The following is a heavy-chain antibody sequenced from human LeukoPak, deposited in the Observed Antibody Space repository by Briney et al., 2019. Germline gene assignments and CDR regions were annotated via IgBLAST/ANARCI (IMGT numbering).Heavy chain of an antibody. Sequence: GGSLRLSCAASGFTFSNYWMSWVRQAPGKGLEWVANIKQDGSEKYYVDSVKGRFTISRDNAKNSLYLQMNSLRADDTAVYYCARDMDSSSSFDYWGQGTLVTVSS. D-gene: IGHD6-6*01. CDR1: GFTFSNYW. V-gene: IGHV3-7*05. CDR2: IKQDGSEK. J-gene: IGHJ4*02. CDR3: ARDMDSSSSFDY.